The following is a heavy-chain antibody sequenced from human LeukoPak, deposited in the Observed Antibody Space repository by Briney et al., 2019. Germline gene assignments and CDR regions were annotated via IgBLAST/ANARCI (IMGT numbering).Heavy chain of an antibody. CDR1: GGSIRSSSYY. D-gene: IGHD2-15*01. V-gene: IGHV4-39*01. CDR2: IYYSGST. CDR3: ARHARSIVVVVAASSPFDY. J-gene: IGHJ4*02. Sequence: SETLSLTCTVSGGSIRSSSYYWGWIRQPPWKGLAWIGRIYYSGSTSYNPSLKSRVTISVDTSKNQFSLKLSSVTAADTAVYYCARHARSIVVVVAASSPFDYWGQGTLVTVSS.